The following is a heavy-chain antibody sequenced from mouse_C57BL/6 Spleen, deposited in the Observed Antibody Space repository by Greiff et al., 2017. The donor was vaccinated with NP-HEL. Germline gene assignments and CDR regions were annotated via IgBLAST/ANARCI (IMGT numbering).Heavy chain of an antibody. J-gene: IGHJ2*01. CDR1: GFSLTSYA. CDR2: IWTGGGP. Sequence: QVQLKESGPGLVAPSQSLSITCTVSGFSLTSYAISWVRQPPGKGLEWLGVIWTGGGPNYTSALKSRLSISKDNSKSQVFLQMHSLQTDDTARYYLDRRPPSHYYFDYWGQGTTLTVSS. CDR3: DRRPPSHYYFDY. V-gene: IGHV2-9-1*01.